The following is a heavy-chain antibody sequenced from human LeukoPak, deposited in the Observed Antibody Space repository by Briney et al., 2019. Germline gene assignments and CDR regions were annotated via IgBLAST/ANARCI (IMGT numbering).Heavy chain of an antibody. Sequence: GGSLRLSCAASGFTFSSYSMNWVRQAPGKGLEWVSSISSSSSYIYYADSVKGRLTISRDNAKNSLYLQMNSLRAEDTAVYYCASSGLRWYDYWGQGTLVTVSS. CDR1: GFTFSSYS. CDR2: ISSSSSYI. CDR3: ASSGLRWYDY. V-gene: IGHV3-21*01. D-gene: IGHD4-23*01. J-gene: IGHJ4*02.